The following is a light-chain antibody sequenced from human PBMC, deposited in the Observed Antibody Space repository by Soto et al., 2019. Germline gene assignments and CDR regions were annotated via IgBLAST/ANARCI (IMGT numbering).Light chain of an antibody. V-gene: IGKV1-27*01. CDR3: QKYNSAPRT. J-gene: IGKJ1*01. CDR2: AAS. Sequence: IRITRCPRSFSASVDDRVTVTCRASQDVSNDLGWFQQKPGKVPKLLIYAASTLQSGVPSRFSGSGSGTDFTLTISSLQPEDVATYYCQKYNSAPRTFGQGTKVDNK. CDR1: QDVSND.